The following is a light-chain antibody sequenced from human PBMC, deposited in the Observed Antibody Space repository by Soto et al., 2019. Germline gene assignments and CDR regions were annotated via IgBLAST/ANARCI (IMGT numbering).Light chain of an antibody. Sequence: DIVMTQSPLSLPVTPGEPASISCRSSQSLLHSNGYNYLDWYLQKPGQSPQLLIYLGSNRASGVPDRCSGSGSGTDFTLKITRLEAEDVGVYYCMQALQTPYTFGQGTKLEIK. J-gene: IGKJ2*01. CDR1: QSLLHSNGYNY. CDR2: LGS. CDR3: MQALQTPYT. V-gene: IGKV2-28*01.